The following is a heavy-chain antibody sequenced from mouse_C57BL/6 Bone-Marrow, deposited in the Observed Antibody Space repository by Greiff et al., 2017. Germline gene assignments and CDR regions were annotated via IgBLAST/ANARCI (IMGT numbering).Heavy chain of an antibody. CDR2: IYPGDGDT. V-gene: IGHV1-82*01. D-gene: IGHD2-4*01. Sequence: VQLQQSGPELVKPGASVKISCKASGYAFSSSWMNWVKQRPGKGLEWIGRIYPGDGDTNYNGKFKGKATLTADKSSSTAYMQLSSLTSEDSAVYFCARRGHYDKGYAMDYWGQGTSVTVSS. CDR1: GYAFSSSW. CDR3: ARRGHYDKGYAMDY. J-gene: IGHJ4*01.